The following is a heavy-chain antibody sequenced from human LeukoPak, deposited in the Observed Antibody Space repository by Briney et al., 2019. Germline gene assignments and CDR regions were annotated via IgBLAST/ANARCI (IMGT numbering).Heavy chain of an antibody. J-gene: IGHJ5*02. CDR3: ARDKVATVVTPFGWFDP. Sequence: SVKVSCKASGGTFSSYAISWVRQAPGQGLEWMGGIIPIFGTANYAQKFQGRVTITTDESTSTAYMELSSLRSEDTAVYYCARDKVATVVTPFGWFDPWGQGTLVTVSS. CDR2: IIPIFGTA. V-gene: IGHV1-69*05. CDR1: GGTFSSYA. D-gene: IGHD4-23*01.